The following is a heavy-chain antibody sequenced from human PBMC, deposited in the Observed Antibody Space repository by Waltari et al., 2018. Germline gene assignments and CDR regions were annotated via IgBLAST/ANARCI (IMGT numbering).Heavy chain of an antibody. J-gene: IGHJ3*02. Sequence: HLVESGGGVVQPGVSLRLSCAASGFTFRSFGVHWVRQAPGKGLEWVVFIRYDGSNQEYVDSVKGRFSISRDNSRNTVYLQMNSLRVEDTAVYYCAKDRGGGYGGLRPDAFDIWGEGTRVIVSS. V-gene: IGHV3-30*02. CDR3: AKDRGGGYGGLRPDAFDI. CDR2: IRYDGSNQ. CDR1: GFTFRSFG. D-gene: IGHD3-10*01.